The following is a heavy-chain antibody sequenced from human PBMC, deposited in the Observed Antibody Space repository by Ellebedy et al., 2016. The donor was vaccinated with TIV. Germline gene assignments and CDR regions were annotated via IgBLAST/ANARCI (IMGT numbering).Heavy chain of an antibody. CDR1: GYTFRNYW. V-gene: IGHV5-51*01. Sequence: GESLKISCKGSGYTFRNYWTAWVRQMPGKGLEWMGVFFPGDSDIVYNPSSFQGMVTISADKSLSTAYLHWSSLKASDTAVYYCVVGALVGTKGFWGQGTLVTVSS. CDR3: VVGALVGTKGF. J-gene: IGHJ4*02. CDR2: FFPGDSDI. D-gene: IGHD1-26*01.